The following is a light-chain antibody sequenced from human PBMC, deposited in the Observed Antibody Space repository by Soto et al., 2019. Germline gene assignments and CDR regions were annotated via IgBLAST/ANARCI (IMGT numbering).Light chain of an antibody. CDR2: DVS. J-gene: IGLJ2*01. Sequence: QSALTQPASVSGSPGQSITISCTGTSSDVGGYNYVSWYQQHPGKAPKSMIYDVSNRPSGVSNRFSGSKSGNTASLTISGLQAEDEADYYCSSYTSSSTRVVFGGGTKLTVL. CDR1: SSDVGGYNY. CDR3: SSYTSSSTRVV. V-gene: IGLV2-14*01.